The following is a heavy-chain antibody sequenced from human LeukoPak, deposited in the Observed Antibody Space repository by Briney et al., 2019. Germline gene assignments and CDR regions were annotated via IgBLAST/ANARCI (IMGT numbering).Heavy chain of an antibody. CDR2: INHGRST. CDR1: GGSFSGYY. V-gene: IGHV4-34*01. J-gene: IGHJ5*02. Sequence: PSETLSLTCAVYGGSFSGYYWSWIRQPPGKGLEWIGEINHGRSTNYNPSLKSRVTISVDTSKNQFSLKLSSVTAADTAVYYCARGGLWFGVNWFDPWGQGTLVTVSS. CDR3: ARGGLWFGVNWFDP. D-gene: IGHD3-10*01.